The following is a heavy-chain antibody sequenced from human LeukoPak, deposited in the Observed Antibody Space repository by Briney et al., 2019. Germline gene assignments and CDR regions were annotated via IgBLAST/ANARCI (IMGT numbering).Heavy chain of an antibody. CDR1: GFTFSSYE. J-gene: IGHJ4*02. CDR3: ARGGLAVAEFYFDY. Sequence: GGSLRLSCAASGFTFSSYEMNWVRQAPGKGLEGVSCISSSGSTIYYADSVKGRFTISRDNAKNSRYLQMNSLRAEDTAVYYCARGGLAVAEFYFDYWGQGTLVTVSS. V-gene: IGHV3-48*03. D-gene: IGHD6-19*01. CDR2: ISSSGSTI.